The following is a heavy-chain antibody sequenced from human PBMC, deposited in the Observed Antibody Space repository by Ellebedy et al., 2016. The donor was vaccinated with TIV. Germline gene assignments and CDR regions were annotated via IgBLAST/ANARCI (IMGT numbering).Heavy chain of an antibody. Sequence: PGGSLRLSCAASGFTFSSYAMSWVRQAPGKGLEWVSAISGSGGSTYYADSVKGRFTISRDNAKNSLYLQMNSLRAEDTAVYYCARGQGGTYYDILTGYSGYFDYWGQGTLVTVSS. CDR3: ARGQGGTYYDILTGYSGYFDY. CDR1: GFTFSSYA. CDR2: ISGSGGST. D-gene: IGHD3-9*01. V-gene: IGHV3-23*01. J-gene: IGHJ4*02.